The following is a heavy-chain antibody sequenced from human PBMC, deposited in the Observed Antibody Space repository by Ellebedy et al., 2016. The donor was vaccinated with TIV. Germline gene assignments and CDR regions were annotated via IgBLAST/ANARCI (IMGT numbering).Heavy chain of an antibody. CDR3: ARTDPWQPIDD. V-gene: IGHV4-39*01. J-gene: IGHJ4*02. CDR2: VYYSGSP. D-gene: IGHD2-21*02. CDR1: GGSVSSTRYY. Sequence: MPSETLSLTCSVSGGSVSSTRYYWAWIRQPPGKGLEYIGSVYYSGSPYYKPSFKSRVTLSADTSENQFSLNLRTVTAADTAVYYCARTDPWQPIDDWGQGILVSVSS.